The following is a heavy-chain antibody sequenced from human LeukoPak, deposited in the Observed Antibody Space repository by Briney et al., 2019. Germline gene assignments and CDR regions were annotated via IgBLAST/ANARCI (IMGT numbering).Heavy chain of an antibody. J-gene: IGHJ4*02. Sequence: ASVKVSCKASGYTFPNYGIRWVRQAPGQGLEWMGWISAYNGNTKYAQSLQGRVTMTADTSTTTDYMELRSLTSDDTAVYYCARDSYYYDTYYFDYWGQGTLVTVSS. CDR2: ISAYNGNT. CDR1: GYTFPNYG. CDR3: ARDSYYYDTYYFDY. D-gene: IGHD3-22*01. V-gene: IGHV1-18*01.